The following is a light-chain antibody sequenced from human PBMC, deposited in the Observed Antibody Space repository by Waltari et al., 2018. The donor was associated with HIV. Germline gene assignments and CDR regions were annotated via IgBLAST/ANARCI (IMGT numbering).Light chain of an antibody. J-gene: IGLJ3*02. CDR2: SDN. Sequence: QSVLTQPPSASGTPGQWVTISCSGSSSNIGSRSVNWYQQLHGTAPKLLIYSDNQRPAWFPDRLSGSNSGTSASLAISGLQSEDEADYYCSTWDDSLNGRVFGGGTKLTVL. V-gene: IGLV1-44*01. CDR1: SSNIGSRS. CDR3: STWDDSLNGRV.